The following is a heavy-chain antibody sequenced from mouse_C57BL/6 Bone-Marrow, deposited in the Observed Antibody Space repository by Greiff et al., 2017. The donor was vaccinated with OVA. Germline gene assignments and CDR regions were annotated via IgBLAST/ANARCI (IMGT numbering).Heavy chain of an antibody. V-gene: IGHV5-4*01. CDR1: GFTFSSYA. Sequence: EVQVVESGGGLVKPGGSLKLSCAASGFTFSSYAMSWVRQTPEKRLEWVATISDGGSYTYYPDNVKGRFTISRDNAKNNLYLQMSHLKSEDTARYYCARDGLPYAMDYWGQGTSVTVSS. CDR2: ISDGGSYT. CDR3: ARDGLPYAMDY. J-gene: IGHJ4*01.